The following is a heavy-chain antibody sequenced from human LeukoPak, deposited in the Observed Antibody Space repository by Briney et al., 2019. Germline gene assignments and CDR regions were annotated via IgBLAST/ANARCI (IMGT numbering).Heavy chain of an antibody. V-gene: IGHV4-59*01. CDR1: GGSISSYY. J-gene: IGHJ3*02. Sequence: SETLSLTCTVSGGSISSYYWSWIRQPPGKGLEWIGYISYSGSTNYHPSLKSRVTISADTSKNQFSLKLSSVTAADTAMYYCARGGRNTAIEGTFDIWGQGTMVTVSS. CDR3: ARGGRNTAIEGTFDI. D-gene: IGHD2-21*02. CDR2: ISYSGST.